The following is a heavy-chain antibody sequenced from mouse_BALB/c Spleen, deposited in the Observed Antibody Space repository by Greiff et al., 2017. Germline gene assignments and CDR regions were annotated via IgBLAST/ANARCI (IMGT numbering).Heavy chain of an antibody. CDR3: ARDLVVDAMDY. V-gene: IGHV7-3*02. CDR1: GFTFTDYY. J-gene: IGHJ4*01. CDR2: IRNKANGYTT. D-gene: IGHD1-1*01. Sequence: EVKLVESGGGLVQPGGSLRLSCATSGFTFTDYYMSWVRQPPGKALEWLGFIRNKANGYTTEYSASVKGRFTISRDNSQSILYLQMNTLRAEDSATYYCARDLVVDAMDYWGQGTSVTVSS.